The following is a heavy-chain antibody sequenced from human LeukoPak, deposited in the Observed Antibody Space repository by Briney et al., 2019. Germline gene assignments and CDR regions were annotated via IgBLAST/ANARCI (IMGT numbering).Heavy chain of an antibody. CDR2: ISYDGSNK. D-gene: IGHD2-2*02. CDR3: ARGGARVPATAILGY. V-gene: IGHV3-30*04. J-gene: IGHJ4*02. Sequence: GRSLRLSCAASGFTFSSYAMHWVRQAPGKGLEWVAVISYDGSNKYYADSLKGRFTISRDNSKNTLYLQTNSLRAEDTAVYYCARGGARVPATAILGYWGQGTLVTFSS. CDR1: GFTFSSYA.